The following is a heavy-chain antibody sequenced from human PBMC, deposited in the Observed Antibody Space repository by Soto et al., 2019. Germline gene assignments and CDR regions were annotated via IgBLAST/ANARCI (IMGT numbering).Heavy chain of an antibody. V-gene: IGHV1-69*13. J-gene: IGHJ4*02. CDR1: GYTFTSYG. CDR3: ARDRDCISTSCYVFDY. D-gene: IGHD2-2*01. Sequence: SVKVSCKASGYTFTSYGISWVRQAPGQGLEWMGGIIPIFGTANYAQKFQGRVTITADESTSTAYMELSSLRSEDTAVYYCARDRDCISTSCYVFDYWGQGTLVTVSS. CDR2: IIPIFGTA.